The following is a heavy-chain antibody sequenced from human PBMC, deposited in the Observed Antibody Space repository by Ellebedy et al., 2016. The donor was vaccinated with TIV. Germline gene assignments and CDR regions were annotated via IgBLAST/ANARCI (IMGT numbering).Heavy chain of an antibody. CDR1: GFTFSNCN. Sequence: PGGSLRLSCAASGFTFSNCNLTWVRQAPGKGLEWLSYISTSDRNIYYADSVKGRFTISRDDAKNSLYLQMNSLREEDTAVYYCARDRGRDGYTYLYFDLWGRGTLVTVSS. J-gene: IGHJ2*01. V-gene: IGHV3-48*02. CDR2: ISTSDRNI. D-gene: IGHD5-24*01. CDR3: ARDRGRDGYTYLYFDL.